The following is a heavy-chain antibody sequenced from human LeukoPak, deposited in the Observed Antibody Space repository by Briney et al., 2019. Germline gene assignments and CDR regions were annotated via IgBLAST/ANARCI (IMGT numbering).Heavy chain of an antibody. Sequence: SETLSLTCTVSGGSISSYYWSWIRQPPGKGLEWIGYIYYSGSTNYNPSLKSRVTISVDTSKNQFSLKLSSVTAADTAVYYCARGPHDFWSGYSTSRRYYYYYMDVWGKGTTVPVSS. CDR2: IYYSGST. V-gene: IGHV4-59*01. J-gene: IGHJ6*03. D-gene: IGHD3-3*01. CDR3: ARGPHDFWSGYSTSRRYYYYYMDV. CDR1: GGSISSYY.